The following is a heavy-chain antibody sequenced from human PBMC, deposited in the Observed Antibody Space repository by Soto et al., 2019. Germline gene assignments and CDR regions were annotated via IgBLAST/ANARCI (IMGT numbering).Heavy chain of an antibody. J-gene: IGHJ5*02. Sequence: QVQLQESGPGLVKPSGTLSLTCAVSSYSIRSSNWWSWVRQPPGKGLEWIGEIFPSGSTNYNPSLMSRVTISVDKSKNQFSLNLSSVTAADTAVYYCARRATAELHSHWLDPWGQGILVIVPS. D-gene: IGHD2-15*01. CDR3: ARRATAELHSHWLDP. CDR2: IFPSGST. CDR1: SYSIRSSNW. V-gene: IGHV4-4*02.